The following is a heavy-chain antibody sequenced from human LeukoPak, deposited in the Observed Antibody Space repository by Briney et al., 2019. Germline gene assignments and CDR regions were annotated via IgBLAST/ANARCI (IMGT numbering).Heavy chain of an antibody. V-gene: IGHV3-23*01. CDR2: ISGSGGST. J-gene: IGHJ4*02. CDR3: AKSGMVRGVRYFDY. Sequence: GVSLRLSCAASGFTFSSYAMSWVRQAPGKGLEWVSAISGSGGSTYYADSVKGRFTISRDNSKNTLYLQMNSLRAEDTAVYYCAKSGMVRGVRYFDYWGQGTLVTVSS. CDR1: GFTFSSYA. D-gene: IGHD3-10*01.